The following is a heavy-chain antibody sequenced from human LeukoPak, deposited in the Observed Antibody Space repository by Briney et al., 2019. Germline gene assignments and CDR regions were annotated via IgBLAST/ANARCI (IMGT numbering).Heavy chain of an antibody. J-gene: IGHJ5*02. CDR2: IYTSGST. D-gene: IGHD2-21*02. CDR3: ARDAQCCGGDCYPNCFDP. V-gene: IGHV4-4*07. CDR1: GGSISSYY. Sequence: PSETLSLTCTVSGGSISSYYWSWVRQPAGKGLEWIGRIYTSGSTNYNPSLKSRVTMSVDTSKNQFSLKLSSVTDADTAVYYSARDAQCCGGDCYPNCFDPWGQGTLVTVSS.